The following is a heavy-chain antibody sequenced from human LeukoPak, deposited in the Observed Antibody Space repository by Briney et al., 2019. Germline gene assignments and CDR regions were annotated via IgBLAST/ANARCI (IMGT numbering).Heavy chain of an antibody. J-gene: IGHJ4*02. CDR1: GDSVSSNSAA. Sequence: SQTLSLTCAISGDSVSSNSAAWNWIRQSPSRGLEWLGRTYYRSKWYNDYAVSMKSRITINPDTSKNQFSLQLNSVTPEDTAVYYCARATQYYYDSSGYYPYFDYWGQGTLVTVSS. D-gene: IGHD3-22*01. CDR3: ARATQYYYDSSGYYPYFDY. V-gene: IGHV6-1*01. CDR2: TYYRSKWYN.